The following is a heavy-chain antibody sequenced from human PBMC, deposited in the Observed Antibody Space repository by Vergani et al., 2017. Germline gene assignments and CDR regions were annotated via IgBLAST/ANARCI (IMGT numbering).Heavy chain of an antibody. CDR1: GFIFSSHG. CDR2: ISFDGSNK. CDR3: ARDPLGSWAYFDY. D-gene: IGHD6-13*01. J-gene: IGHJ4*02. V-gene: IGHV3-30*19. Sequence: QVQLVEWGGGVVQPGGSLRLSCTASGFIFSSHGMHWVRQAPGKGLEWVAVISFDGSNKYYADSVKGRFTISRDNSKNTLYLQMNSLRSEDTAVFYCARDPLGSWAYFDYWGQGTLVTVSS.